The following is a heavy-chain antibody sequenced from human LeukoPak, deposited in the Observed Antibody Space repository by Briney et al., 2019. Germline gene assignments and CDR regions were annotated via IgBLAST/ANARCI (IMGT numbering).Heavy chain of an antibody. Sequence: SETLSLTCAVSGFPITSGYFWGWIRQPPGKGLGWIGSIYHSGTTYYNPSLKSRVIISVDTSKNQFSLRLTSVTAADTAVYYCARPPDSSDYGAAFDSWGQGTLVTVSS. D-gene: IGHD4-11*01. CDR1: GFPITSGYF. CDR3: ARPPDSSDYGAAFDS. J-gene: IGHJ4*02. V-gene: IGHV4-38-2*01. CDR2: IYHSGTT.